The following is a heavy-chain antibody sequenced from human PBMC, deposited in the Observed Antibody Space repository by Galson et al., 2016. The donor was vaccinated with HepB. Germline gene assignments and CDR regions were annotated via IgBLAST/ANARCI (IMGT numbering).Heavy chain of an antibody. CDR3: ARGPIFGVVISPFDS. Sequence: TLSLTCTVSGGSINSGGYYWNWIRQHPGKGLEWIGYIYYSGSTHYNPSLKSRLTMSVDTSKNQFSLKLSSVTAAATAVYYCARGPIFGVVISPFDSWGQGTIVTVSS. V-gene: IGHV4-31*03. CDR1: GGSINSGGYY. D-gene: IGHD3-3*01. J-gene: IGHJ3*01. CDR2: IYYSGST.